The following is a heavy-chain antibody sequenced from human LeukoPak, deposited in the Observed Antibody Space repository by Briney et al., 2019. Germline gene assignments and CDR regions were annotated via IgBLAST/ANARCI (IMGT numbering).Heavy chain of an antibody. V-gene: IGHV3-30*02. CDR1: GFTFRAYG. CDR2: IMFDRSNK. Sequence: GGPLRLSCAVLGFTFRAYGMHWVPQAPGKGLEGVAIIMFDRSNKYYPDCVKGRFTISSDNSKNTLYLQMNSLRPEDTAVYYCSKRGDFAGTDCYYFDCWGKGTSVTVS. D-gene: IGHD2-21*02. J-gene: IGHJ4*02. CDR3: SKRGDFAGTDCYYFDC.